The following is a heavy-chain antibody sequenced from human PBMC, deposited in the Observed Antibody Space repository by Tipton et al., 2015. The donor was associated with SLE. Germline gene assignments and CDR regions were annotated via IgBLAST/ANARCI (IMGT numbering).Heavy chain of an antibody. CDR2: INQDGSEI. D-gene: IGHD1-1*01. Sequence: SLRLSCVGSGFTFSDCWMGWVRQAPGKGLEWVANINQDGSEINYVDSVKGRFTISREDAKSSLYLQMNSLRVEDTAVYYCARRGYNNWSFDYWGQGILVTVSS. V-gene: IGHV3-7*01. CDR1: GFTFSDCW. CDR3: ARRGYNNWSFDY. J-gene: IGHJ4*02.